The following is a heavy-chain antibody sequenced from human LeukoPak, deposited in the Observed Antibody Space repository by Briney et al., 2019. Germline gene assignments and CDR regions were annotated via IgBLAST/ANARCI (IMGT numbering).Heavy chain of an antibody. V-gene: IGHV1-2*02. CDR3: ARADILTAYYTLDF. J-gene: IGHJ4*02. D-gene: IGHD3-9*01. CDR2: INPNSGAT. CDR1: GYTFTSYG. Sequence: ASVKVSCKASGYTFTSYGISWVRQAPGQGLEWMGWINPNSGATNFAQKFQGRVSMTRDTSISTAYMELSSLRSDDTAVYYCARADILTAYYTLDFWGQGTLVTVSS.